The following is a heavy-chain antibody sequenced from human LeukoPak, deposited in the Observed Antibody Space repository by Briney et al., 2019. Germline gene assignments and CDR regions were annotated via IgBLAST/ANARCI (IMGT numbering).Heavy chain of an antibody. V-gene: IGHV3-74*01. D-gene: IGHD3-10*01. J-gene: IGHJ6*02. CDR1: GFTFSSYW. CDR2: INSDGSST. CDR3: ARDNYYGSGCDYYGMDV. Sequence: PGGSLRLSCAASGFTFSSYWMHWVRQAPGKGLVWVSRINSDGSSTSYADSVKGRFTISRDNAKNTLYLQMNSLRAEDTAVYYCARDNYYGSGCDYYGMDVWGQGTTVTVSS.